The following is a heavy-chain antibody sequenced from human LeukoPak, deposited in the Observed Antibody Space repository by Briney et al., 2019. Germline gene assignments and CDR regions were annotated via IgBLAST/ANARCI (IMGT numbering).Heavy chain of an antibody. D-gene: IGHD2-21*02. CDR3: ARDVALSYCGGDCLPDY. CDR1: GVSISSYY. V-gene: IGHV4-4*07. CDR2: IYSTGST. Sequence: SETLSLTCTVSGVSISSYYWSWIRQPPGKGLEWIGRIYSTGSTDYNPSLKSRVTVSLDTSKNQFSLSLTSVTAADTAVYYCARDVALSYCGGDCLPDYWGQGILVTVSS. J-gene: IGHJ4*02.